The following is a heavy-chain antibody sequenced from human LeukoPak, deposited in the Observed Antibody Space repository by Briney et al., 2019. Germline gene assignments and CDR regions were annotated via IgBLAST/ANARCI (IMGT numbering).Heavy chain of an antibody. CDR3: AKTLYCSGGSCYGNSFDY. Sequence: GGSLRPSCAASGFTFSSYGMHWVRQAPGKGLEWLALIRYDGSNKYYADSVKGRFTISRDNSKNTLYLQMNSLRAEDTAVYYCAKTLYCSGGSCYGNSFDYWGQGTLVTVSS. CDR2: IRYDGSNK. CDR1: GFTFSSYG. D-gene: IGHD2-15*01. J-gene: IGHJ4*02. V-gene: IGHV3-30*02.